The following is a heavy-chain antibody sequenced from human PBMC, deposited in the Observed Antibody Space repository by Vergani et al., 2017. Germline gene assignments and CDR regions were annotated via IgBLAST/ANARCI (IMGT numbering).Heavy chain of an antibody. Sequence: EVQLVESGGGLAPPGGSLRLSCAASGFTFSNYWMSWVRQAPGKGLEWLANIKQDGSEQYYVDSVKGRFTIFRDNAEKSVYLQMNSLRADEDAAVYFCVRTARPRVTTSPMFDHWGQGTLVIVSS. V-gene: IGHV3-7*01. CDR3: VRTARPRVTTSPMFDH. D-gene: IGHD4-17*01. CDR1: GFTFSNYW. CDR2: IKQDGSEQ. J-gene: IGHJ4*02.